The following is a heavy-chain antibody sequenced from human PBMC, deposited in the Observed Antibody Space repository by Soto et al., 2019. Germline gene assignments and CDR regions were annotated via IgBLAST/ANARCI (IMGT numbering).Heavy chain of an antibody. D-gene: IGHD6-13*01. Sequence: GGSLRLSCAASGFTFSNFAMHWVRQAPGKGLEWVAATSFDGKNTDYADSVKGRFTISRDNSKKTLFLQMNSLRPEDTAVYYCARERAIAATGIFYSWGQGTLVTVSS. CDR1: GFTFSNFA. CDR3: ARERAIAATGIFYS. J-gene: IGHJ5*01. V-gene: IGHV3-30*04. CDR2: TSFDGKNT.